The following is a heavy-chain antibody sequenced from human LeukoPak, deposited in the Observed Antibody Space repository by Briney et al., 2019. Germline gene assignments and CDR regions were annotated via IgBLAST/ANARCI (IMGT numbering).Heavy chain of an antibody. CDR3: ARSRITMVRGVISGYGY. J-gene: IGHJ4*02. D-gene: IGHD3-10*01. Sequence: ASVKVSCKASGYTFTSYDINWVRQATGQGLEWMGWMNPNSGNTGYAQKFQGRVTMTRNTSISTAYMELSSLRSEDTAVYYCARSRITMVRGVISGYGYWGQGTLVTVSS. CDR2: MNPNSGNT. V-gene: IGHV1-8*01. CDR1: GYTFTSYD.